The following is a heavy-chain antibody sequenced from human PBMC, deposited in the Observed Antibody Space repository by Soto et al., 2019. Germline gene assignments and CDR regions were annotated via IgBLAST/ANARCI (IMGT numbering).Heavy chain of an antibody. D-gene: IGHD3-9*01. CDR2: IWYDGSNK. Sequence: HPGGSLRLSCAASGFTFSSYGMHWVRQAPGKGLEWVAVIWYDGSNKYYADSVKGRFTISRDNSKNTLYLQMNSLRAEDTAVYYCARDHETHDILTGYSHWGQGTLVTVSS. J-gene: IGHJ4*02. CDR3: ARDHETHDILTGYSH. CDR1: GFTFSSYG. V-gene: IGHV3-33*01.